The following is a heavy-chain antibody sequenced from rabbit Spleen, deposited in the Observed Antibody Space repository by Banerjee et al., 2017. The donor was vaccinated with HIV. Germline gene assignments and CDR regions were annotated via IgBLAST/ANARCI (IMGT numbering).Heavy chain of an antibody. Sequence: QEQLVESGGGLVQPEGSLTLTCTASGFSCYYKCVMCWVRQAPGKGLQWIGCMNTVSGNAVYATWAKGRFPISSASSTTVALRMTSLTAADTATYFCARDLADVIGWNLDLWGQGTLVTVS. CDR3: ARDLADVIGWNLDL. J-gene: IGHJ4*01. D-gene: IGHD1-1*01. V-gene: IGHV1S45*01. CDR1: GFSCYYKCV. CDR2: MNTVSGNA.